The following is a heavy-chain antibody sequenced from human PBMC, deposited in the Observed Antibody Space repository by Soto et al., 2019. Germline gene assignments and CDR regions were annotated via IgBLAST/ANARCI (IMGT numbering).Heavy chain of an antibody. CDR3: ARASAIAAAGDYYYDMDV. CDR2: IIPIFGTA. D-gene: IGHD6-13*01. J-gene: IGHJ6*02. V-gene: IGHV1-69*01. CDR1: GGTFSSYA. Sequence: QVPLVQSGAEVKKPGSSVKVSCKASGGTFSSYAISWVRQAPGQRLEWMGGIIPIFGTANYAQKFQGRVTITADESTSTAYMELSSLRSEDTAVYYCARASAIAAAGDYYYDMDVWGQGTTVTVSS.